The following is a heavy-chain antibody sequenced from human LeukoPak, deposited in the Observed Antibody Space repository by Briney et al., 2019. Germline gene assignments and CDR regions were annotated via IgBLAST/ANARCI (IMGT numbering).Heavy chain of an antibody. Sequence: GGSLRLSCAASGFTFSTYAMSWVRQAPGKGLEWVSSISRSGDNTYYADSVKGRFTISRDTSKNTLSLQMNSLRAEDTAVYFCARVGDHFHWNLDLWGRGTLVTVSS. J-gene: IGHJ2*01. D-gene: IGHD3-3*02. CDR2: ISRSGDNT. V-gene: IGHV3-23*01. CDR1: GFTFSTYA. CDR3: ARVGDHFHWNLDL.